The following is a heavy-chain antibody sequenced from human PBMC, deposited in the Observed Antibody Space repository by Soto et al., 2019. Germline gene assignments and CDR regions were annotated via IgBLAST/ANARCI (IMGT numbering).Heavy chain of an antibody. V-gene: IGHV4-31*03. CDR3: PRGAY. J-gene: IGHJ4*02. D-gene: IGHD3-16*01. CDR2: ISYSGST. CDR1: GDSMTTVGYY. Sequence: QVQLQESGPGLVKPSQTLSLTCTVSGDSMTTVGYYWTWIRQHPGQGLEWIGFISYSGSTYYSSSLLGRVALSADTSKNQFSLKLTSVTAADTAVYYSPRGAYWGQGTLVTVSS.